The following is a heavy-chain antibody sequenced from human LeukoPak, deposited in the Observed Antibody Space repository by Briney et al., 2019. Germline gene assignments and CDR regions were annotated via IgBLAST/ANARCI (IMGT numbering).Heavy chain of an antibody. CDR3: ARDKPPNDFWSGYYSYYYGMDV. Sequence: GGSLRLSCAASGFTFSSYSMNWVRQAPGKGLEWVSYISSSSSTIYYADSVKGRFTISRDNAKNSLYLQMNSLRDEDTAVYYCARDKPPNDFWSGYYSYYYGMDVWGQGTTVTVSS. J-gene: IGHJ6*02. CDR2: ISSSSSTI. CDR1: GFTFSSYS. D-gene: IGHD3-3*01. V-gene: IGHV3-48*02.